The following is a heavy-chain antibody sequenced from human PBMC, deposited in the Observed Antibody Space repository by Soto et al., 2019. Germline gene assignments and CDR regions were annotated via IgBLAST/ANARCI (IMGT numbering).Heavy chain of an antibody. D-gene: IGHD2-8*01. CDR2: ISAYNGNT. V-gene: IGHV1-18*04. CDR1: GYTFTSYG. CDR3: ARDGSYCTNGVCYLDY. J-gene: IGHJ4*02. Sequence: ASVKVSCKASGYTFTSYGIGWVRQAPGPGLEWMGWISAYNGNTNYAQKLQGRVTMTTDTSTSTAYMELRSLRSDDTAVYYCARDGSYCTNGVCYLDYWGQGTLVTVSS.